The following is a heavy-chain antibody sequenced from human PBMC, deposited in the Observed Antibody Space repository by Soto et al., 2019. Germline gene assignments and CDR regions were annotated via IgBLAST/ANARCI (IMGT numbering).Heavy chain of an antibody. CDR3: ARDPRGRSSGWKYFDS. CDR1: GFTFSSYW. V-gene: IGHV3-74*01. CDR2: INSDGSST. Sequence: EVQLVESGGGLVQPGGSLRLSCAASGFTFSSYWIHWVRQAPGKGLVWVSRINSDGSSTNYADSVKGRFTISRDNAKNMLYLQMNSLRAEDTAVYYCARDPRGRSSGWKYFDSWGQGTLVTVSS. D-gene: IGHD6-19*01. J-gene: IGHJ4*02.